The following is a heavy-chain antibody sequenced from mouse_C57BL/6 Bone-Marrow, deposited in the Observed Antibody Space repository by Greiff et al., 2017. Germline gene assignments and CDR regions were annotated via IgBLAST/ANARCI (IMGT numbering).Heavy chain of an antibody. CDR3: ALRLRAMDY. Sequence: QVQLKESGAELARPGASVKLSCKASGYTFTSYGISWVKQRTGQGLEWIGEIYPRSGNTYYNEKFKGKATLTADKSSSPAYMELRSLTSEDSAVYFCALRLRAMDYWGQGTSVTVSS. CDR2: IYPRSGNT. J-gene: IGHJ4*01. D-gene: IGHD3-2*02. CDR1: GYTFTSYG. V-gene: IGHV1-81*01.